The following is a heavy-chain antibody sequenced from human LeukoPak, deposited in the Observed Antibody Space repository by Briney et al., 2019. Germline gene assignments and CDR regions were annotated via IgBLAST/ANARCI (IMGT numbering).Heavy chain of an antibody. Sequence: PSETLSLTCTVSGGSVSISIYYWGWIRQPPGKGLEWIGSMYYSGSTYYNPSLKSRVTISVDTSKNQFSLNLSSVTAADTAVYYCARDVYGSGSYYNTNWFDPWGQGTLVTVSS. CDR2: MYYSGST. CDR3: ARDVYGSGSYYNTNWFDP. D-gene: IGHD3-10*01. V-gene: IGHV4-39*07. CDR1: GGSVSISIYY. J-gene: IGHJ5*02.